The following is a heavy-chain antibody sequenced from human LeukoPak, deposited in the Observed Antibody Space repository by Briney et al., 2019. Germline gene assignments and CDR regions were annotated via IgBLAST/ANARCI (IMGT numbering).Heavy chain of an antibody. CDR2: IFGSGGSA. D-gene: IGHD6-19*01. CDR1: GFTFSSYA. Sequence: GGSLRLSCTASGFTFSSYAMYWVRQAPGKGLEWVSGIFGSGGSAHYADSVKGRFTISRDNSQNTVYLQMNSLRAEDTAVYYCGKTATGYSSGRNPAWPVDYWGQGTLVTVSS. CDR3: GKTATGYSSGRNPAWPVDY. V-gene: IGHV3-23*01. J-gene: IGHJ4*02.